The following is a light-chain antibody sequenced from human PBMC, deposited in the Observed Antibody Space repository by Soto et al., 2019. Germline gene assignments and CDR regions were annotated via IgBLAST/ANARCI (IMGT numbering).Light chain of an antibody. CDR1: SSNIGAGYD. J-gene: IGLJ1*01. V-gene: IGLV1-40*01. CDR2: GNN. CDR3: QSYDSSLSGSDV. Sequence: QSVLTQPPSVSGAPGRRVTISCTGSSSNIGAGYDVHWYQQLPGTAPKLLIYGNNNRPSGVPDRFSGSKSGTSASLAITGLQAEDEADYYCQSYDSSLSGSDVFGTGTQLTVL.